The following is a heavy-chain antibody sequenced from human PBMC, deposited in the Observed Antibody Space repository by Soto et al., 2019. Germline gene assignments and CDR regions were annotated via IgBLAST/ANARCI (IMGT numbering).Heavy chain of an antibody. CDR1: GYTFTSYG. J-gene: IGHJ4*02. CDR2: INPSGGST. CDR3: ARDANAYYYDSSGYYDY. Sequence: ASVKVSCKASGYTFTSYGINWVRQAPGQGLEWMGIINPSGGSTSYAQKFQGRVTMTRDTSTSTVYMELSSLRSEDTSVYFCARDANAYYYDSSGYYDYWGQGTLVTVSS. V-gene: IGHV1-46*01. D-gene: IGHD3-22*01.